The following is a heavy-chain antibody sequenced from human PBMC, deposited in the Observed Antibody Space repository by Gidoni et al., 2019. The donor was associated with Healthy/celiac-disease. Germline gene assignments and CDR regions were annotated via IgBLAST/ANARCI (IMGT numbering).Heavy chain of an antibody. CDR1: GYSFTCYW. D-gene: IGHD4-17*01. V-gene: IGHV5-51*01. CDR3: AGRYDYGDYPRSDAFDI. CDR2: IYPGDSDT. J-gene: IGHJ3*02. Sequence: EVQLVQSGAEVKKPGESLKISCKGSGYSFTCYWIGWVRQMPGKGLEWMGIIYPGDSDTRYSPSFQGQVTISADKSISTAYLQWSSLKASDTAMYYCAGRYDYGDYPRSDAFDIWGQGTMVTVSS.